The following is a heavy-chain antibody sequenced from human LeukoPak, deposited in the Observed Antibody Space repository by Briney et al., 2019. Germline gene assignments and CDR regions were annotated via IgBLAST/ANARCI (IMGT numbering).Heavy chain of an antibody. CDR3: ARAPSITPNWFDP. CDR1: GGSISSYY. CDR2: IYYSGST. D-gene: IGHD5-12*01. V-gene: IGHV4-59*12. J-gene: IGHJ5*02. Sequence: SETLSLTCTVSGGSISSYYWSWIRQPPGKGLEWIGYIYYSGSTNYNPSLKSRVTISVDTSKNQFSLKLSSVTAADTAVYYCARAPSITPNWFDPWGQGTLVTVSS.